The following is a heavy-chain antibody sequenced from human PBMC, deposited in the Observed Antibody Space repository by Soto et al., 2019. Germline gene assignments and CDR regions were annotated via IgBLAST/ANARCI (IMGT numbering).Heavy chain of an antibody. V-gene: IGHV4-31*03. CDR1: GGSISSGGYY. D-gene: IGHD3-9*01. CDR2: IYYSGST. CDR3: AREAYYDILTGHGDAFDI. J-gene: IGHJ3*02. Sequence: SETLSLTCTVSGGSISSGGYYWSWIRQHPGKGLEWIGYIYYSGSTYYNPSLKSRVTISVDTSKNQFSLKLSSVTAADTAVYYCAREAYYDILTGHGDAFDIWGQGTMVTVSS.